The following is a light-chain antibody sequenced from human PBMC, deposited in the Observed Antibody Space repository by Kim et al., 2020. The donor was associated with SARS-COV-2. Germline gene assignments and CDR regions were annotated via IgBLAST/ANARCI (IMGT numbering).Light chain of an antibody. CDR1: NIGIKS. Sequence: PGKTTRINWEGGNIGIKSVHWYQQRPGQAPVLVIFYNSDRPSRIPARFSGSNSGNTATMIISRVEAGDEADYYCQVWDTNSDHWVFGGGTQPTVL. CDR2: YNS. V-gene: IGLV3-21*04. CDR3: QVWDTNSDHWV. J-gene: IGLJ3*02.